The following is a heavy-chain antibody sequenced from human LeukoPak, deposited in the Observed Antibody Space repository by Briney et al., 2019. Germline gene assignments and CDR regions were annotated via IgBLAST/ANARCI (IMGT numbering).Heavy chain of an antibody. J-gene: IGHJ4*02. D-gene: IGHD3-10*01. V-gene: IGHV3-48*03. CDR1: GFTFRTNE. CDR3: VRVSRGSGGYFDY. CDR2: ISSSIGIT. Sequence: PGGSLRLSXAASGFTFRTNEMNWVRQAPGKGLEWVSYISSSIGITYYADSVKGRFTISRVNAKNSLYLQMNSLRPEDTAVYYCVRVSRGSGGYFDYWGQGTLVTVSS.